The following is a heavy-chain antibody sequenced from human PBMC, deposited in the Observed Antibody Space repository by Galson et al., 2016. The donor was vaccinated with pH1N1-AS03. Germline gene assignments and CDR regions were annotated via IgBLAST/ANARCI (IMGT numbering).Heavy chain of an antibody. Sequence: SLRLSCAAPGFSFSSFGMHWVRQAPGKGLEWVAVIWYDGSNKYYADSVKGRFTISRDNTKNTLYLQMNSLRVEDTAVYYCARGRGYCQYYFDYWGQGALVTVSS. CDR2: IWYDGSNK. CDR1: GFSFSSFG. V-gene: IGHV3-33*01. D-gene: IGHD3-10*01. J-gene: IGHJ4*02. CDR3: ARGRGYCQYYFDY.